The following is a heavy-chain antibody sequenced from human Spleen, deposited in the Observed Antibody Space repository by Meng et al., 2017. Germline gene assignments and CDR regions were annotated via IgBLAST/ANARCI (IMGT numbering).Heavy chain of an antibody. CDR2: IYDGGST. V-gene: IGHV4-4*02. CDR1: GGSISSSNW. D-gene: IGHD6-13*01. J-gene: IGHJ4*02. Sequence: VQLQGSGPGPVNPSGTLSLPCAVPGGSISSSNWWSWVCQSPGKGLEWIGEIYDGGSTNYNPSLKSRVTISVDKSKNQFSLKLSSVTAADTAVYYCARVGSSSWFVADWGQGTLVTVSS. CDR3: ARVGSSSWFVAD.